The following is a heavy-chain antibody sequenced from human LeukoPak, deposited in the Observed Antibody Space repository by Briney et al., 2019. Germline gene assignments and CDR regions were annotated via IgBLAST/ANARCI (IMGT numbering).Heavy chain of an antibody. CDR1: GFTFSSYW. CDR3: ARVGQAGYVGYPLDY. V-gene: IGHV3-74*01. J-gene: IGHJ4*02. Sequence: VGSLRLSCAASGFTFSSYWMHWVRQAPGKGLMWVSRINSDGSSTSYADSVKGRFTISRDNAKNTLYLQMNSLRAEDTAVFYCARVGQAGYVGYPLDYRGQGNLVTVSS. CDR2: INSDGSST. D-gene: IGHD5-12*01.